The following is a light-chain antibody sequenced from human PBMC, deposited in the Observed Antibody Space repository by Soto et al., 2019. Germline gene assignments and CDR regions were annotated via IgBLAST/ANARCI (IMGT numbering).Light chain of an antibody. J-gene: IGKJ2*01. CDR3: MQATELPYT. V-gene: IGKV2-24*01. CDR1: QSLVHSDGNTY. CDR2: KVS. Sequence: DIVMTQTPLASPVTLGQPASISCRSSQSLVHSDGNTYLSWYQQRPGQHPRLLIYKVSNQFSGVPDRFSGGGAGTDFTLKISRVEAEDVGVYYCMQATELPYTLGQGTKLEIK.